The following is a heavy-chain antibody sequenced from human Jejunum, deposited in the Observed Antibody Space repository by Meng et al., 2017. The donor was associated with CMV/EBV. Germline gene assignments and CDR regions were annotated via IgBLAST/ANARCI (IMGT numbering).Heavy chain of an antibody. CDR3: ARVEVGITSGDY. CDR1: CYTFHNYG. J-gene: IGHJ4*02. Sequence: SGGAVKESGASMTLSRKASCYTFHNYGITWVQQAPGQGLEWMEWISAYNGNTNYAQTLQGRVTMTTDTSTSTAYMELRSLRSDDTAVYYCARVEVGITSGDYWGQGTLVTVSS. V-gene: IGHV1-18*01. D-gene: IGHD1-26*01. CDR2: ISAYNGNT.